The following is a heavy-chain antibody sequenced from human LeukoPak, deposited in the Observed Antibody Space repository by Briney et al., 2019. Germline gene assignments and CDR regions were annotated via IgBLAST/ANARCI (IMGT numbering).Heavy chain of an antibody. J-gene: IGHJ6*03. D-gene: IGHD3-22*01. V-gene: IGHV1-18*01. CDR1: GYTFTSYG. CDR2: ISAYNGNT. Sequence: GAPVKVSCKASGYTFTSYGISWVRQAPGQGLEWMGWISAYNGNTNYAQKLQGRVTMTTDTSTSTAYMELRSLRSDDTAVYYCARDWYYYDSSGYYYVMDYYYMDVWGKGTTVTVSS. CDR3: ARDWYYYDSSGYYYVMDYYYMDV.